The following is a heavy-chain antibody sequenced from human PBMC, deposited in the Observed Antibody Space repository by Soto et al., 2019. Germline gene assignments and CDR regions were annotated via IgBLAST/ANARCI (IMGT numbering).Heavy chain of an antibody. Sequence: QVQLQESGPGLVKPSQTLSLTCAVSGGSISSGGAYYWSWIRQSPGKGLEWIAYIHYSGSTYYNSSLKRRVTKAGDTAKNQFSLKVSSVTAADTAVYYCARSPKGLGNFDYWGQGTLVTVSS. D-gene: IGHD3-10*01. CDR3: ARSPKGLGNFDY. V-gene: IGHV4-30-4*01. CDR2: IHYSGST. CDR1: GGSISSGGAYY. J-gene: IGHJ4*02.